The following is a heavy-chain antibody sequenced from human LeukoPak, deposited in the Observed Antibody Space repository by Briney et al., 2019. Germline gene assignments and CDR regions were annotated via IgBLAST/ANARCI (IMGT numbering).Heavy chain of an antibody. J-gene: IGHJ3*02. CDR2: ITSSGSA. D-gene: IGHD3-22*01. Sequence: SETLSLTCTVSGDSISSGDYYWSWIRQPAGKGLEWIGRITSSGSANYNPSRKSRVTLYVEPRKNQFSLKLRSVTAADTAVCFCARGPYSYDSSGAFDIWGQGTMVTVSS. CDR1: GDSISSGDYY. V-gene: IGHV4-61*02. CDR3: ARGPYSYDSSGAFDI.